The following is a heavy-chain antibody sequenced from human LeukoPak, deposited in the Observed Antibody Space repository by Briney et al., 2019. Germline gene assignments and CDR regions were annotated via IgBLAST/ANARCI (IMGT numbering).Heavy chain of an antibody. CDR2: IHYSGST. CDR3: AIRGDFWSGVYYYYYYMDV. V-gene: IGHV4-59*08. D-gene: IGHD3-3*01. Sequence: PSETLSLTCTVSGGSITNYWTWIRQPPGKGLEWIGYIHYSGSTNYNPSLKSRVTISVDTSKNQFSLKLSSVTAADTAVYYCAIRGDFWSGVYYYYYYMDVWGKGTTVTVSS. CDR1: GGSITNY. J-gene: IGHJ6*03.